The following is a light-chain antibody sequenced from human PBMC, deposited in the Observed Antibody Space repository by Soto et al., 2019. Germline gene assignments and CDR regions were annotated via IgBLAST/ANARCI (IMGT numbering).Light chain of an antibody. CDR1: KLGDKY. Sequence: SYELTQPPSVSVSLGQIASITCSGDKLGDKYACWYQQKPGQSPVLVIYQDNKRPSGIPEQFSGSNSGNTATLTISGTHTVDEADYYCQAWDSSTVLFGGGTKLTVL. CDR2: QDN. J-gene: IGLJ2*01. V-gene: IGLV3-1*01. CDR3: QAWDSSTVL.